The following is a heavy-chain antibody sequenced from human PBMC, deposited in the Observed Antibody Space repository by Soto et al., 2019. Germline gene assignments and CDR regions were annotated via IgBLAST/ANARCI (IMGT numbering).Heavy chain of an antibody. J-gene: IGHJ4*02. CDR2: IWYDGSNK. V-gene: IGHV3-33*01. Sequence: PGGSLRLSCAASGFTFSSYGMHWVRQAPGKGLEWVAVIWYDGSNKYYADSVKGRFTISRDNSKNTLYLQMNSLRAEDTAVYYCARGGDSSGPDFDYWGQGTLVTVSS. CDR3: ARGGDSSGPDFDY. D-gene: IGHD3-22*01. CDR1: GFTFSSYG.